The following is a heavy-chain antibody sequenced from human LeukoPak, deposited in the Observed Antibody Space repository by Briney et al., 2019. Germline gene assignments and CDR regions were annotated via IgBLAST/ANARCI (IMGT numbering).Heavy chain of an antibody. CDR2: FDPEDGET. Sequence: ASVKVSCKVSGYTLTELSMHWVRQAPGEGLEWMGGFDPEDGETIYAQKFQGRVTMTEDTSTDTAYMEVSSLRSEDTAVYYCATQYYGAFDYWGQGTLVTVSS. CDR1: GYTLTELS. CDR3: ATQYYGAFDY. V-gene: IGHV1-24*01. D-gene: IGHD4-17*01. J-gene: IGHJ4*02.